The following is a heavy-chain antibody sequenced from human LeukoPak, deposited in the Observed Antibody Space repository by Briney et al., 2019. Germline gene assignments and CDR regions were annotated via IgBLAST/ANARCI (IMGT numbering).Heavy chain of an antibody. V-gene: IGHV4-59*01. Sequence: SSETLSLTCTVSGDSISSYYWSWIRQPPGKGLEWIGYIYYSGSTNYNPSLKSRVTISVDTSKNQFSLKLSSVTAADTAVYYCARADIVVVPAAMGFDIWGQGTMVTVSS. CDR1: GDSISSYY. D-gene: IGHD2-2*01. CDR2: IYYSGST. CDR3: ARADIVVVPAAMGFDI. J-gene: IGHJ3*02.